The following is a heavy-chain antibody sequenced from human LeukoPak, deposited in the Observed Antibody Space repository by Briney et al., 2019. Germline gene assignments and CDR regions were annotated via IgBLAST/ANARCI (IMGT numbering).Heavy chain of an antibody. CDR3: ARDAWSGNNPSEYFQH. D-gene: IGHD1/OR15-1a*01. J-gene: IGHJ1*01. CDR1: GGSISSYY. V-gene: IGHV4-4*07. Sequence: SETLSLTCTVSGGSISSYYWSWIRQPVGKGLEWIGRIHSSGSTKYNPSLESRVTMSLDTSKNQFSLRVTFVTAADTAVYYCARDAWSGNNPSEYFQHWGQGTLVTVSS. CDR2: IHSSGST.